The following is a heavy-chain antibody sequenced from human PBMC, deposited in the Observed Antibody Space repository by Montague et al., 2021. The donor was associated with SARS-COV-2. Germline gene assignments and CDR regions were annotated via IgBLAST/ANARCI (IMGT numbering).Heavy chain of an antibody. CDR3: ARHPGSPKDAFDI. J-gene: IGHJ3*02. CDR1: GGSVSSRSYY. V-gene: IGHV4-39*01. Sequence: SETLSLTCTVSGGSVSSRSYYWGWIRQPPGKGLEWIGTIFHTGNTYYNPSLKSRITISIDRSKNQFSLKLTSVTAADTSLYYCARHPGSPKDAFDIWGQGTMVTVSS. CDR2: IFHTGNT.